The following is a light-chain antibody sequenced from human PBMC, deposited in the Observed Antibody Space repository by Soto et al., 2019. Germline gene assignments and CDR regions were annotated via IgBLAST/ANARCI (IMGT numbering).Light chain of an antibody. J-gene: IGKJ5*01. Sequence: LNTSVGDRVTITCRASQIIGSLFAWYQQKPGKAPKLLIYKASSLERGVPSRFRGSGSGKEFTLTISSLQPNEMATYDCQQYNRYPISFGQR. V-gene: IGKV1-5*03. CDR1: QIIGSL. CDR3: QQYNRYPIS. CDR2: KAS.